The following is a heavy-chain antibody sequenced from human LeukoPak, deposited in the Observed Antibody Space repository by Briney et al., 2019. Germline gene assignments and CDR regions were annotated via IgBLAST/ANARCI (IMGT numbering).Heavy chain of an antibody. CDR1: GFTFSSYW. D-gene: IGHD5/OR15-5a*01. CDR3: ATSVDTRAHWYFDL. J-gene: IGHJ2*01. Sequence: GGSLRLSCAASGFTFSSYWMHWVRQAPGKGLVWVSRINSDGSSTSYADSVKGRFTISRDNAKNSLYLQMNSLRAEDTAVYYCATSVDTRAHWYFDLWGRGTLVTVSS. V-gene: IGHV3-74*01. CDR2: INSDGSST.